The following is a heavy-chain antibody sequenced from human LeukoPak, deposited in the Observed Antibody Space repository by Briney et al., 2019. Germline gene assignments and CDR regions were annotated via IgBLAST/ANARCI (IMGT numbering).Heavy chain of an antibody. CDR2: IHASGST. V-gene: IGHV4-4*07. D-gene: IGHD6-19*01. J-gene: IGHJ5*02. CDR1: NGSISSYY. Sequence: SETLSLTCTVSNGSISSYYWSWIRQPAGKGLEWIGRIHASGSTNYNPSLKSRVTMSVDTPKNQFSLKLSSVTAADTAIYCCARGDRAVAGAWGWFDPWGQGTLVTVSS. CDR3: ARGDRAVAGAWGWFDP.